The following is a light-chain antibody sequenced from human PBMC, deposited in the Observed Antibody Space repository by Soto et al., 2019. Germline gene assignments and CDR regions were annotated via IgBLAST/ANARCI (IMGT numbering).Light chain of an antibody. Sequence: EIVMTQSPGTLSVSPGERATLSCRASQSVSNDFLAWYQQKPGQAPRLLIYGASTRATDVPDRFSGSGSGADFTLTISRLEPEDFAVYYCQQYGSSPPRTFGQGTKVDI. J-gene: IGKJ1*01. CDR3: QQYGSSPPRT. V-gene: IGKV3-20*01. CDR1: QSVSNDF. CDR2: GAS.